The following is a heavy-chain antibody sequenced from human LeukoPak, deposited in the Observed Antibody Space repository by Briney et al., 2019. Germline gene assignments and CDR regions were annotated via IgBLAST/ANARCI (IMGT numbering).Heavy chain of an antibody. V-gene: IGHV4-39*02. CDR3: ARPRRDGYIDAFDI. CDR1: GGSISSSSYY. J-gene: IGHJ3*02. Sequence: SETLSLTCTASGGSISSSSYYWGWIRQPPGKGLEWIGSIYYRGSTYYHPSLKSRLTVSVDTSKNHFSLKLSSVTAADTAVYYCARPRRDGYIDAFDIWGQGTMVTVSP. D-gene: IGHD5-24*01. CDR2: IYYRGST.